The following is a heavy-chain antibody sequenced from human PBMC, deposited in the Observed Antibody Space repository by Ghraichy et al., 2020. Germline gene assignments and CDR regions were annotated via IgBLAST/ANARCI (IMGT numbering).Heavy chain of an antibody. CDR2: IGGSVGST. D-gene: IGHD6-19*01. V-gene: IGHV3-23*01. CDR1: GFTFSNYA. Sequence: GGSLRLSCAASGFTFSNYAMSWVRQAPGKGLEWVSGIGGSVGSTYNADSVKGRFTISRDNSKNTLYLQMNSLRADDTAVYYYSKDLSSGWYWENAFDVWGQGTMATVSS. CDR3: SKDLSSGWYWENAFDV. J-gene: IGHJ3*01.